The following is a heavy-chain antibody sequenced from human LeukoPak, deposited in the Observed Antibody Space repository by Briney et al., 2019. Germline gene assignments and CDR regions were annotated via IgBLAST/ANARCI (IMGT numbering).Heavy chain of an antibody. CDR3: ARGVSPLNYYFDY. V-gene: IGHV3-74*01. Sequence: GGSLRLSCAASGFTFSSYAMSWVRQAPGKGLVWVSRINSDGSDTSYADSVKGRFTISRDNAKNTLYLQMNSLRAEDTAVYYCARGVSPLNYYFDYWGQGTLVTVSS. J-gene: IGHJ4*02. CDR1: GFTFSSYA. D-gene: IGHD6-13*01. CDR2: INSDGSDT.